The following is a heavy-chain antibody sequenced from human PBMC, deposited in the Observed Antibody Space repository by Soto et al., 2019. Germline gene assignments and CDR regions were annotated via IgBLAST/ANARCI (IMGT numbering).Heavy chain of an antibody. Sequence: QVQLVQSGAEVKKPGSSVKVSCKASGGTFSSYAISWVRQAPGQGLEWMGGIIPIFGTANYAQKFQGRVTITXXEXTXXAYMELSSLRSEDTAVYYCARVIVRDGYTFDAFDIWGQGTMVTVSS. CDR3: ARVIVRDGYTFDAFDI. V-gene: IGHV1-69*05. J-gene: IGHJ3*02. D-gene: IGHD3-16*02. CDR2: IIPIFGTA. CDR1: GGTFSSYA.